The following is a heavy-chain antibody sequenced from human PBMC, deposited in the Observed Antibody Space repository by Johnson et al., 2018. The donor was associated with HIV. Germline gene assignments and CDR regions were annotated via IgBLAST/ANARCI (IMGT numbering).Heavy chain of an antibody. D-gene: IGHD3-22*01. CDR1: GFTFSSYA. CDR2: ISSNGGST. CDR3: ARGNITMLVGTSYAFDI. Sequence: MQLVESGGGLVQPGGSLRLSCAASGFTFSSYAMHWVRQAPGNGLEYVSAISSNGGSTYYANSVKGRFTISRDNSKNTLYLQMGSLRAEDMAVYYCARGNITMLVGTSYAFDIWGQGTMVTVSS. J-gene: IGHJ3*02. V-gene: IGHV3-64*01.